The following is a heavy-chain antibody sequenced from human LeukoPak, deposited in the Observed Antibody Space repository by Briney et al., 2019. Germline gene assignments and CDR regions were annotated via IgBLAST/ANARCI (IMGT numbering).Heavy chain of an antibody. CDR2: ISGSGGST. J-gene: IGHJ4*02. V-gene: IGHV3-23*01. CDR3: AKDPYDYVWGSYLD. Sequence: SGGSLRLSCAASGFTFSSYAMSWVRQAPGKGLEWVSAISGSGGSTYYADSVKGRFTISRDNSKNTLYLQMNSLRAEDTAVYYCAKDPYDYVWGSYLDWGQGTLVTVSP. D-gene: IGHD3-16*02. CDR1: GFTFSSYA.